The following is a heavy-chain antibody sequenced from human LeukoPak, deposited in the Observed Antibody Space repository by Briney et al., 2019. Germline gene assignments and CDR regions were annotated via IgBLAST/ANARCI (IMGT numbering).Heavy chain of an antibody. J-gene: IGHJ4*02. D-gene: IGHD1-26*01. V-gene: IGHV3-23*01. CDR3: AKGRTLVGGSTRSYDY. Sequence: PGGSLRLSCAASGFTFSSYSMSWVRQAPGKGLEWVSVISGGGGETFYADSVKGRFTISRGNSKNTLYLQMNSLRVEDTAVYYCAKGRTLVGGSTRSYDYWGQGTLVTVSS. CDR1: GFTFSSYS. CDR2: ISGGGGET.